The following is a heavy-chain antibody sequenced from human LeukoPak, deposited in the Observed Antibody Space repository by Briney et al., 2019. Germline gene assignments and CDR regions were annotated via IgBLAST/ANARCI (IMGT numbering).Heavy chain of an antibody. CDR2: IYYSGST. V-gene: IGHV4-59*08. Sequence: SETLSLTCAVSGGSISSYYWSWIRQPPEKGLEWIGYIYYSGSTNYNPSLKSRVTISVDTSKNQFSLKLNSVTAAGTAVYYCARHAQQLYFDYWGQGTLVTVSS. CDR1: GGSISSYY. D-gene: IGHD6-13*01. J-gene: IGHJ4*02. CDR3: ARHAQQLYFDY.